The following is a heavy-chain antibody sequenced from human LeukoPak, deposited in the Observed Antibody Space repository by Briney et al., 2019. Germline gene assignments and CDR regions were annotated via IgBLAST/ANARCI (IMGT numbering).Heavy chain of an antibody. D-gene: IGHD2-2*01. CDR1: GGSFSGYY. Sequence: PSETLSLTCAVYGGSFSGYYWSWIRQPPGKGLEWIGEINHSGSTNYNPSLKSRVTMSVDTSKNQFSLKLSSVTAADTAVYYCARLIIVGGSTSCPFDPWGQGTLVTVSS. J-gene: IGHJ5*02. V-gene: IGHV4-34*01. CDR3: ARLIIVGGSTSCPFDP. CDR2: INHSGST.